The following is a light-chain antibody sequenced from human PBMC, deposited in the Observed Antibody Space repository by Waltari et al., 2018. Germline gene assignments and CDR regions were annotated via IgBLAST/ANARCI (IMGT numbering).Light chain of an antibody. CDR2: SAS. Sequence: DIQMTQSPSTLSASVGDRVTITCRASQSISTWLAWYQQKPGKAPKLLIYSASFLESGVPSRFSGSGSGTEFTLTISSLQPDDFATYYCQQYNSYSPGDTFGPGTKLEIK. V-gene: IGKV1-5*03. CDR1: QSISTW. J-gene: IGKJ2*01. CDR3: QQYNSYSPGDT.